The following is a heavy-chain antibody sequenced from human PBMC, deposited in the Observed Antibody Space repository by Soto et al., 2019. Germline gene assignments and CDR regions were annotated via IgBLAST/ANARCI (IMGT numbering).Heavy chain of an antibody. CDR3: ARDWPGSSWGYYYNGMEV. V-gene: IGHV3-23*01. CDR2: SINSGRNT. J-gene: IGHJ6*02. CDR1: GCAFSSYA. Sequence: PGGSLRLSCAASGCAFSSYAMSWVRQAPGKGLEWVSASINSGRNTYYADSVKGRFTISRDNSKNTVYLHMNSLRDGDTAIYYCARDWPGSSWGYYYNGMEVWGQGTTVTVSS. D-gene: IGHD3-10*01.